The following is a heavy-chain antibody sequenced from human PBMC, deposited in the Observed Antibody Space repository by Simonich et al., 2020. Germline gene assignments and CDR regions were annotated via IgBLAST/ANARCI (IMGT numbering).Heavy chain of an antibody. CDR1: GFTFSSYA. V-gene: IGHV3-23*04. J-gene: IGHJ4*02. CDR2: ISGRGGST. D-gene: IGHD1-7*01. Sequence: EVQLVESGGGLVQPGGSLRLSCAASGFTFSSYAMSWVRQAPGKGRGGVAVISGRGGSTYYADPVKGRFTISRDNSKNTLYLQMNSLRAEDTAVYYCAKRSGVSITGTFDYWGQGTLVTVSS. CDR3: AKRSGVSITGTFDY.